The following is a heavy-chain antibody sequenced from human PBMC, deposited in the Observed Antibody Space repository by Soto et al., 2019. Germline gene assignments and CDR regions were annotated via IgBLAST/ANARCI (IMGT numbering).Heavy chain of an antibody. D-gene: IGHD1-26*01. CDR3: ARQYLVGVYGMDV. Sequence: ASVTVSCKASGYTYTIYGIIWVRQAPGQGLEWMGWISAYNGNTNYAQKLQGRVTMTTDTSTSTAYMELRSLRSDDTAVYYCARQYLVGVYGMDVWGQGTTVTVSS. J-gene: IGHJ6*02. V-gene: IGHV1-18*01. CDR1: GYTYTIYG. CDR2: ISAYNGNT.